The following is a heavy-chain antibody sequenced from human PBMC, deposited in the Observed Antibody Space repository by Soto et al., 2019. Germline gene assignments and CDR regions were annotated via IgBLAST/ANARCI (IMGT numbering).Heavy chain of an antibody. CDR3: AKDLGLGYCSSTSCYSYYYYGMDV. J-gene: IGHJ6*02. CDR2: ISGSGGST. D-gene: IGHD2-2*02. V-gene: IGHV3-23*01. CDR1: GFTFSSYA. Sequence: EVQLLESGGGLVQPGGSLRLSCAASGFTFSSYAMSWVRQAPGKGLEWVSAISGSGGSTYYADSVKGRFTISRDNSKNTLYLQMNSLRAEDTAVYYCAKDLGLGYCSSTSCYSYYYYGMDVWGQGTTVTVSS.